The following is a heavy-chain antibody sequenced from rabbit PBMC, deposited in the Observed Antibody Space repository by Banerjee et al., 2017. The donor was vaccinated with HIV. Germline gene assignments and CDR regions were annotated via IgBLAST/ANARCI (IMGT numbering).Heavy chain of an antibody. J-gene: IGHJ4*01. D-gene: IGHD1-1*01. CDR3: ARAGGFENYFNL. CDR2: IVAGSSGST. V-gene: IGHV1S45*01. Sequence: QEQLVESGGGLVQPEGSLTLTCKASGFTISGSYWMSWVRQAPGKGLEWIGCIVAGSSGSTYYASWAKGRFTISKTSSTTVTLQMTSLTAADTATYFCARAGGFENYFNLWGPGTLVTVS. CDR1: GFTISGSYW.